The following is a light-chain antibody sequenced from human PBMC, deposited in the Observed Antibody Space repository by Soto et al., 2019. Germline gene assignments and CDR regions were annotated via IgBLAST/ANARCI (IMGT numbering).Light chain of an antibody. CDR2: GAF. Sequence: PGDRATLYCRASPSVTNYLAWYQQKPGQGPRLIIYGAFNRATGIPDRFSGSGSGTDCTLTISRLEPEDVAVYWCQQYDSSPRTFGQGTKVDIK. V-gene: IGKV3-20*01. CDR1: PSVTNY. J-gene: IGKJ1*01. CDR3: QQYDSSPRT.